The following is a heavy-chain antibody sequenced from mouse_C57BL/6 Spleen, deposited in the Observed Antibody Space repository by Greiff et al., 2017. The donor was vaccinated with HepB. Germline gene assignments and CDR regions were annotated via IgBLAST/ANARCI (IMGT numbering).Heavy chain of an antibody. V-gene: IGHV5-15*01. CDR3: ARHDGSNFDY. CDR2: ISNLAYSI. CDR1: GFTFSDYG. Sequence: EVKLVESGGGLVQPGGSLKLSCAASGFTFSDYGMAWVRQAPRKGPEGVAFISNLAYSIYYADTVTGRFTISRENAKNTLYLEMSSLRSEDTAMYYCARHDGSNFDYWGQGTTLTVSS. D-gene: IGHD1-1*01. J-gene: IGHJ2*01.